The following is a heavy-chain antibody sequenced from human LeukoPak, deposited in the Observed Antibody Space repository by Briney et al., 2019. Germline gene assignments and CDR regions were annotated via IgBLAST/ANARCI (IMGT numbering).Heavy chain of an antibody. CDR1: GGSISSGGYY. CDR3: ARLNYGDYVSWFDP. CDR2: IYYSGST. D-gene: IGHD4-17*01. Sequence: SETLSLTCAVSGGSISSGGYYWSWIRQHPGKGLEWIGYIYYSGSTYYNPSLKSRVTISVDTSKNQFSLKLSSVTAADTAVYYCARLNYGDYVSWFDPWGQGTLVTVSS. V-gene: IGHV4-31*11. J-gene: IGHJ5*02.